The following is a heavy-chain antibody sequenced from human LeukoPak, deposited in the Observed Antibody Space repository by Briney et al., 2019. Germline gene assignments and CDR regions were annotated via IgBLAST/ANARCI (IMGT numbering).Heavy chain of an antibody. J-gene: IGHJ4*02. CDR2: INPNSGGT. CDR3: ARGGVWFGELCYY. CDR1: GYSFTSYW. D-gene: IGHD3-10*01. V-gene: IGHV1-2*02. Sequence: GESLKISCKGSGYSFTSYWIGWVRQMPGKGLEWMGWINPNSGGTNYAQKFQGRVTMTRDTSISTAYMELSRLRSDDTAVYYCARGGVWFGELCYYWGQGTLVTVSS.